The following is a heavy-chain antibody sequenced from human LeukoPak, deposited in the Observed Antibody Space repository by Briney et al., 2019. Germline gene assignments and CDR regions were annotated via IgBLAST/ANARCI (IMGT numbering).Heavy chain of an antibody. D-gene: IGHD3-22*01. CDR1: GFTVSSNY. V-gene: IGHV3-53*01. CDR2: IYSGGST. Sequence: GGSLRLSCAASGFTVSSNYMSWVRQAPGKALEWVLVIYSGGSTYYADSVKGRFTISRDNSKNTLYLQMNSLRAEDTAVYYCARTYYYDSSGYYLYYFDYWGQGTLVTVSS. CDR3: ARTYYYDSSGYYLYYFDY. J-gene: IGHJ4*02.